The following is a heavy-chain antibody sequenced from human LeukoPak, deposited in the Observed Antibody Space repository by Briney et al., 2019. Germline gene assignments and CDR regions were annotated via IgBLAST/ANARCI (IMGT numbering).Heavy chain of an antibody. CDR3: GSLATPGLYFDY. V-gene: IGHV4-31*03. D-gene: IGHD6-6*01. CDR1: GGSIRSGGHY. J-gene: IGHJ4*02. Sequence: SQTLSLTCTVPGGSIRSGGHYWSWIRQRPGKGLEWIGYIHYSGSTFYNPSLKSRLTISVDTSKSQFSLKLSSVTAADTAVYYCGSLATPGLYFDYWGQGALVTVSS. CDR2: IHYSGST.